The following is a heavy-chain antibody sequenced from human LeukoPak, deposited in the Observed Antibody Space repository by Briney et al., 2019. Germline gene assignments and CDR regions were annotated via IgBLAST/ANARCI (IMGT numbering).Heavy chain of an antibody. CDR1: GFTFSSYS. CDR2: ISSSSSYI. J-gene: IGHJ5*02. CDR3: AREKKYCSSTSCYNRNWFDP. D-gene: IGHD2-2*02. Sequence: GGSLRLSCAASGFTFSSYSMNWVRQAPGKGLEWVSSISSSSSYIYYADSVKGRFTISRDNAKNSLYLQMNSLRAEDTAVYYCAREKKYCSSTSCYNRNWFDPWGQGTLVTVSS. V-gene: IGHV3-21*01.